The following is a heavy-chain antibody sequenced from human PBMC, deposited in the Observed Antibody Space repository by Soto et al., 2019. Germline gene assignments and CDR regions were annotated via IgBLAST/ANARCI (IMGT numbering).Heavy chain of an antibody. V-gene: IGHV3-33*01. D-gene: IGHD2-21*02. Sequence: PGGSLRLSCAASGFTFNNYGMHWIRQAPGKGLEWVAGIWYDGSNKYYRDSVKGRFTISRDDSKNTLYLQMNSLRAEDTAVYYCARDASGGDSGFLDYWGQGTRVTVSS. CDR1: GFTFNNYG. CDR3: ARDASGGDSGFLDY. J-gene: IGHJ4*02. CDR2: IWYDGSNK.